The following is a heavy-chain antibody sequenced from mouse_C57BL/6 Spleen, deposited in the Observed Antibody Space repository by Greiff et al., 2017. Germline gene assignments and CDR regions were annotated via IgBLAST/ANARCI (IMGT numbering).Heavy chain of an antibody. CDR1: GFTFSSYA. J-gene: IGHJ2*01. D-gene: IGHD1-1*01. V-gene: IGHV5-4*01. Sequence: VQLKESGGGLVKPGGSLKLSCAASGFTFSSYAMSWVRQTPEKRLEWVATISDGGSYTYYPDNVKGRFTISRDNAKNNLYLQMSHLKSEDTAMYYCARPGSSHFDYWGQGTTLTVSS. CDR3: ARPGSSHFDY. CDR2: ISDGGSYT.